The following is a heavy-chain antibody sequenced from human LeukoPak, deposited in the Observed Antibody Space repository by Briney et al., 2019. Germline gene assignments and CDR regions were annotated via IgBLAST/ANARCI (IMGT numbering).Heavy chain of an antibody. CDR1: GGSISDYY. V-gene: IGHV4-59*01. CDR2: IYYSGST. J-gene: IGHJ6*03. D-gene: IGHD2-2*01. Sequence: SETLSLTCTVSGGSISDYYWSWIRQPPGKGLEWIGYIYYSGSTTYNPSLKSRVTMSVDTAKNQFSLKLRSVTAADTAIYYCARGDFCSSSSCYLRPMDVWGKGATVIVSS. CDR3: ARGDFCSSSSCYLRPMDV.